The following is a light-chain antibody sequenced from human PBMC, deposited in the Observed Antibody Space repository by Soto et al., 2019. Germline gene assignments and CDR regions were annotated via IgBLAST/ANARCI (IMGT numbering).Light chain of an antibody. CDR1: QDISNY. J-gene: IGKJ4*01. CDR2: DAS. CDR3: QQYDNLPLT. V-gene: IGKV1-33*01. Sequence: DVQMTQSPSSLSAYIGDRVTITCQASQDISNYLNWYQQKPGKAPKLLIYDASNLETGVPSMFSGSGSGTDFTFTISSLQPEDIATYYCQQYDNLPLTFGGGT.